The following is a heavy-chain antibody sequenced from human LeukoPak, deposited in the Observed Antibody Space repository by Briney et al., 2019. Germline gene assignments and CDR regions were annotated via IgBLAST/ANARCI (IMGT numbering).Heavy chain of an antibody. V-gene: IGHV4-34*01. CDR3: ARGGYCSSTSCPPHFDY. Sequence: SETLSLTCAVYGGSFSGYYWSWIRQPPGKGLEWIGEIYHSGSTNYNPSLKSRVTISVDKSKNQFSLKLSSVTAADTAVYYCARGGYCSSTSCPPHFDYWGQGTLVTVSS. CDR1: GGSFSGYY. D-gene: IGHD2-2*01. J-gene: IGHJ4*02. CDR2: IYHSGST.